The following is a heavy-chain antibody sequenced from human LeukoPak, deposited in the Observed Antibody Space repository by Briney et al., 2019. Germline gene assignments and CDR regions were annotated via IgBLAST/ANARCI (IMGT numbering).Heavy chain of an antibody. D-gene: IGHD3-10*01. V-gene: IGHV4-34*01. CDR1: GGSFSGYY. CDR3: ARGRKDGSVFWGHDY. Sequence: SETLSLTCTVYGGSFSGYYWSWIRQPPGKGLEWIGEINHSGSTNYNPSLKSRVTISVDTSKNQSSPKLSSVTAADTAVYYCARGRKDGSVFWGHDYWGQGTLVTVSS. CDR2: INHSGST. J-gene: IGHJ4*02.